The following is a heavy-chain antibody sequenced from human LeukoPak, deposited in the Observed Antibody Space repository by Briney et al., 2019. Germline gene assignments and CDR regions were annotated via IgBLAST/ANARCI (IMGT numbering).Heavy chain of an antibody. CDR2: IYYSGST. V-gene: IGHV4-59*01. CDR1: GGSISSYY. CDR3: ARGRHDAFDI. J-gene: IGHJ3*02. Sequence: SETLSLTCTVSGGSISSYYWSWIRQPPGKGLEWIGYIYYSGSTNYNPSLKSRVTISVDASKNQFSLKLSSVTAADTAVYYCARGRHDAFDIWGQGTMVTVSS.